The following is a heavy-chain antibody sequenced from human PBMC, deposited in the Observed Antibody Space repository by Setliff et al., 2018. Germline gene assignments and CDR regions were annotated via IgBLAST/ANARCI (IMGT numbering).Heavy chain of an antibody. Sequence: SVKVSCKASGGTFSSYTITWMRQAPGQGLEWMGRIIPTFATTDYAQKFQGRVTITTDDSTSTAYMALSSLRSEDTAVYYCATSPYSDTSTYSSNFFDYWGQGALVTVSS. CDR1: GGTFSSYT. J-gene: IGHJ4*02. CDR3: ATSPYSDTSTYSSNFFDY. CDR2: IIPTFATT. V-gene: IGHV1-69*05. D-gene: IGHD3-22*01.